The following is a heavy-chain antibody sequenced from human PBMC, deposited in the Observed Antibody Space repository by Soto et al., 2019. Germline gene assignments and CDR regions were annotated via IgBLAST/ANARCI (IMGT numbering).Heavy chain of an antibody. D-gene: IGHD7-27*01. J-gene: IGHJ4*02. CDR1: GGSIRHVNYC. Sequence: HVPVQASGPGLVKPSETLSLTCTVSGGSIRHVNYCWSWVRQSQDTGLEWIGHNYYGGITCNNPSLTGRVTISIDTSKNQFSLRLSSVTATDTVVYYCAIGPSGEKVVYWGPGILVTVS. CDR3: AIGPSGEKVVY. V-gene: IGHV4-30-4*01. CDR2: NYYGGIT.